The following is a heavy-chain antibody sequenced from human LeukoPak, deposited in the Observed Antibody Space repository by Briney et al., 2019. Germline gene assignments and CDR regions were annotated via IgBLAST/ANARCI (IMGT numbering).Heavy chain of an antibody. D-gene: IGHD6-19*01. CDR1: GYTFTSYD. J-gene: IGHJ4*02. Sequence: ASVKVSCKASGYTFTSYDINWVRQATGQGLEWMGWMNPNSGNTGYAQKFQGRVTMTRNTSISTAYMELSSLISEDTAVYYCARESIAVAGDPFDYWGQGTLVTVSS. CDR3: ARESIAVAGDPFDY. CDR2: MNPNSGNT. V-gene: IGHV1-8*01.